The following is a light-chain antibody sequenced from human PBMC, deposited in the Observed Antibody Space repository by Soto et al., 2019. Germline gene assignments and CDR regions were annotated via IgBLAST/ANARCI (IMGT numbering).Light chain of an antibody. V-gene: IGKV1-5*03. CDR1: QSISSW. Sequence: DIQMTQSPSTLSASVGDRVTITCRASQSISSWLAWYQQKPGKAPKLLLYKASSLESGVPSRFSGSGSGTEFTVAFSSLQPDDFATFNCQQYKSYPYTFGQGTKVEIK. CDR2: KAS. CDR3: QQYKSYPYT. J-gene: IGKJ2*01.